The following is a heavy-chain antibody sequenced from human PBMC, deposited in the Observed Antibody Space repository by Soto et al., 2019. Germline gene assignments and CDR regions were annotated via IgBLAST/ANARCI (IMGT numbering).Heavy chain of an antibody. V-gene: IGHV3-73*02. Sequence: EVQLVESGGGLVQPGGSLKLSCAASGFTFSDSAMHWVRQASGKGLEWVGRIRNKTNNYATAHIASVKGRFTISRDDSKNTVYLQMNSLTIYDTAVYFCTSRRDWTAVDPLDYWGLGTLVTVSS. D-gene: IGHD5-18*01. J-gene: IGHJ4*02. CDR1: GFTFSDSA. CDR3: TSRRDWTAVDPLDY. CDR2: IRNKTNNYAT.